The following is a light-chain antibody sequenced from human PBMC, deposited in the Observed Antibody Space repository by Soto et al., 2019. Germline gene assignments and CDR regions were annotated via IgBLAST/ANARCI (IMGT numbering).Light chain of an antibody. J-gene: IGKJ4*01. Sequence: EIVLTQSPATLSLSPGDRAPLSCRASQAVSSSYLAWYQQKPGQSPRLLINDASSRATGIPDRFSGGGSGTDFTLTISRLEPEDFAVYYCQQYADSPLTVGGGTKVEIK. V-gene: IGKV3-20*01. CDR3: QQYADSPLT. CDR2: DAS. CDR1: QAVSSSY.